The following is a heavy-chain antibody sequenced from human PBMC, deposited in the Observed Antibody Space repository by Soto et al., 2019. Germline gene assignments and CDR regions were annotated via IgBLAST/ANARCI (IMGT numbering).Heavy chain of an antibody. Sequence: EVQLLESGGGLVQPGGSLRLSRAASGFSFGSYAMTWVRQAPGKGLEWVSSIGGYGHTTHYAEFVQGRFIISRDDSEKTMDLQMNSLRVEDTDVYYCVKGGPTVIYFDHWGQGRLVSVSS. V-gene: IGHV3-23*01. CDR1: GFSFGSYA. J-gene: IGHJ4*02. CDR3: VKGGPTVIYFDH. D-gene: IGHD4-17*01. CDR2: IGGYGHTT.